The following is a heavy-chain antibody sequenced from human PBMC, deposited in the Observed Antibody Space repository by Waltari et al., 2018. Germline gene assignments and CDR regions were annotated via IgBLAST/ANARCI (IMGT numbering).Heavy chain of an antibody. J-gene: IGHJ3*02. Sequence: QVQLQESGPGLVKPSETLSLTCADSGYSISSGYYWGWIRQPPGRGLVWIGSIYHSGSNYYNPALKSRVTISGDTSKNQCSLKLSSVTAADTAVYYCARDDCSSTSCKYHDAFDIWGQGTMVTVSS. CDR1: GYSISSGYY. CDR2: IYHSGSN. CDR3: ARDDCSSTSCKYHDAFDI. D-gene: IGHD2-2*01. V-gene: IGHV4-38-2*01.